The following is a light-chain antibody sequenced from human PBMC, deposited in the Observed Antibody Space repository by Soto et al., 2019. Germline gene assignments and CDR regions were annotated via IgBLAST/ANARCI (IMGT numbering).Light chain of an antibody. CDR3: QSYDSSLSGSRV. J-gene: IGLJ7*01. V-gene: IGLV1-40*01. CDR1: SSNIGAGYD. CDR2: GNS. Sequence: QSVLTQPPSVSGAPGQRVTISCTGSSSNIGAGYDVHWYQQLPGTAPKLLIYGNSNRPSGVPDRFSGSKSGTSASLAIIGLQAGDEADYSCQSYDSSLSGSRVFGGGTQLTVL.